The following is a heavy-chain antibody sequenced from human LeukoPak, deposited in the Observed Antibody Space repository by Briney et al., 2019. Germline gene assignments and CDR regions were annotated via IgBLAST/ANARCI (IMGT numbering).Heavy chain of an antibody. CDR2: IYPGDSDT. Sequence: GESLKISCKGSGYIFTSYWIGWVRQMPGKGLEWMGIIYPGDSDTRYSPSFQGQVTISADKSISTAYLQWSSLKASDTAMYYCARSDYDYYYGMDVWGQGTTVTVSS. CDR3: ARSDYDYYYGMDV. J-gene: IGHJ6*02. D-gene: IGHD2-21*02. CDR1: GYIFTSYW. V-gene: IGHV5-51*01.